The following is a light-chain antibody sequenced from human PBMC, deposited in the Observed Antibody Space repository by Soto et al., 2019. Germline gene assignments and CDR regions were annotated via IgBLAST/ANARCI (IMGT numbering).Light chain of an antibody. J-gene: IGLJ1*01. Sequence: QSALTQPASVSGSPGQSIAVSCTGTSSDVGGYNYVSWYQQRPGKGPKLILYDVSSRPSGVSNRFSGSKSGNTASLTITGLQAEDEADYFCNSYTDSGTDVFGTGTKLTVL. V-gene: IGLV2-14*01. CDR1: SSDVGGYNY. CDR3: NSYTDSGTDV. CDR2: DVS.